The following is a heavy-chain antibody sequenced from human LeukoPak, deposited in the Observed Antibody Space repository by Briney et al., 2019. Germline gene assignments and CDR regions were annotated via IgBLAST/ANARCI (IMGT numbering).Heavy chain of an antibody. CDR3: ARVQLERRGGYYYYYMDV. V-gene: IGHV4-38-2*02. Sequence: SETLSLTCTISGYSISSGYYWGWIRPPPGKGLEWIGSIYHSGSTYYNPSLKSRVTISVDTSKNQFSLKLSSVTAADTAVYYCARVQLERRGGYYYYYMDVWGKGTTVTVSS. CDR1: GYSISSGYY. J-gene: IGHJ6*03. D-gene: IGHD1-1*01. CDR2: IYHSGST.